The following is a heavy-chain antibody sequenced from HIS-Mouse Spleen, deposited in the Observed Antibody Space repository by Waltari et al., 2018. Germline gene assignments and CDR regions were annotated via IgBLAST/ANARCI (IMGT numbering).Heavy chain of an antibody. CDR2: INPNSGGT. V-gene: IGHV1-2*02. CDR1: YY. Sequence: YYKHWVRQAPGQGLEWMGWINPNSGGTNYAQKFQGRVTMTRDTSISTAYMELSRLRSDDTAVYYCARDFEMATSYPYPAVLYYGMDVWGQGTTVTVSS. CDR3: ARDFEMATSYPYPAVLYYGMDV. D-gene: IGHD5-12*01. J-gene: IGHJ6*02.